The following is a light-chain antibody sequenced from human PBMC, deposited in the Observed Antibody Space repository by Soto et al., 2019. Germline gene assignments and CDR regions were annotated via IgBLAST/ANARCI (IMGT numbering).Light chain of an antibody. Sequence: QSALSQPASVSGSPGQSITISCTGSASDVGSYNLVSWYQQHPGKAPKLVIYEVTKRPSGISSRFSGSKSGITASLTISGLQAEDGGDYYCCSYTSSGTYVFGTGTKVTVL. CDR1: ASDVGSYNL. CDR3: CSYTSSGTYV. J-gene: IGLJ1*01. CDR2: EVT. V-gene: IGLV2-14*02.